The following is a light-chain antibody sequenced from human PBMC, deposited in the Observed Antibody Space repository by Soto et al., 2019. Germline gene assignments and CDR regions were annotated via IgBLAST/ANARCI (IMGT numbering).Light chain of an antibody. V-gene: IGLV2-14*03. J-gene: IGLJ1*01. Sequence: QSALTQPASVSGSPGQSITISCSGTSSDIGAYDHVAWFQQFTGETPKLMIYSVNNRPPGVSHRFPGSKSGNTASLTISGLQAEDEADYYCISYTVSRTYVFGTGTKLTVL. CDR2: SVN. CDR1: SSDIGAYDH. CDR3: ISYTVSRTYV.